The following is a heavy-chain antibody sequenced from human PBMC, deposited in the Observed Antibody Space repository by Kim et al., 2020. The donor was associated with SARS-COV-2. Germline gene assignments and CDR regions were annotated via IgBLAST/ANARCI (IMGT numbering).Heavy chain of an antibody. V-gene: IGHV3-7*01. Sequence: GGSLRLSCAASGFTFSSYWMSWVRQAPVKGLEWVANINPDGSEAYYVDSVKGRFTMSRDNAKKTLYLQMNSLRADDAAVYYCAGVHTRYAESFDPWGQGT. D-gene: IGHD1-1*01. CDR2: INPDGSEA. CDR3: AGVHTRYAESFDP. J-gene: IGHJ5*02. CDR1: GFTFSSYW.